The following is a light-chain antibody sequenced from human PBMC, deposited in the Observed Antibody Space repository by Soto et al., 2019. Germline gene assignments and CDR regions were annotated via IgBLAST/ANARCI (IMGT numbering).Light chain of an antibody. CDR2: DVS. CDR3: NSYTTSTTLI. CDR1: SSDFGAYNY. J-gene: IGLJ2*01. Sequence: QSALTQPASVSGSPGQSITISCTGSSSDFGAYNYVSWYQQHPGKAPKLLIYDVSNRPLGVSDRFSGSKSGNTASLTISGLQAEDEAYYYCNSYTTSTTLIFGGGTKVTVL. V-gene: IGLV2-14*01.